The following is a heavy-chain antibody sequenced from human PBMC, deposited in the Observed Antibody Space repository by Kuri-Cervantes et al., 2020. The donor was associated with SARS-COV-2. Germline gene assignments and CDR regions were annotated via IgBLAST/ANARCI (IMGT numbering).Heavy chain of an antibody. Sequence: ASVKVSCKVSGYTLTELSMHWVRQAPGKGLEWMGGFDPEDGETIYAQKFQGRVTMTEDTSTDTAYMELSSLRSEDTAVYYCARPYCSSTTCYDGTFDSWGQGNLVNVSS. D-gene: IGHD2-2*01. CDR3: ARPYCSSTTCYDGTFDS. J-gene: IGHJ4*02. CDR1: GYTLTELS. V-gene: IGHV1-24*01. CDR2: FDPEDGET.